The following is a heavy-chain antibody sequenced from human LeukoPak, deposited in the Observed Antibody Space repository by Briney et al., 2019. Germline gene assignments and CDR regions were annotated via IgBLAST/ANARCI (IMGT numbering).Heavy chain of an antibody. D-gene: IGHD3-10*01. CDR1: GFTFGDYV. J-gene: IGHJ4*02. CDR3: TRRYGSGRGGIDY. V-gene: IGHV3-49*04. CDR2: IRSKAYGGTA. Sequence: GGSLRLSCTTSGFTFGDYVLNWVRQAPGKGPEWIGFIRSKAYGGTAEYAASVKGRFTISRDDSKSIAYLQMNSLKTEDTAVYYCTRRYGSGRGGIDYWGQGTLVTVSS.